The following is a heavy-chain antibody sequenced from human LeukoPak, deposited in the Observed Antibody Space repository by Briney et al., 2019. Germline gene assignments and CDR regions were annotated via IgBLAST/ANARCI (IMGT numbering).Heavy chain of an antibody. CDR1: GFTFSSDA. CDR3: ARHITVRTPYYFDY. D-gene: IGHD1-14*01. J-gene: IGHJ4*02. Sequence: GGSLRLSCAASGFTFSSDAMSWVRQAPGKGLEWVSAISGSGGSTYYADSVKGRFTISRDNSKNTLYLQMNSLRAEDTAVYYCARHITVRTPYYFDYWGQGTLVTVSS. CDR2: ISGSGGST. V-gene: IGHV3-23*01.